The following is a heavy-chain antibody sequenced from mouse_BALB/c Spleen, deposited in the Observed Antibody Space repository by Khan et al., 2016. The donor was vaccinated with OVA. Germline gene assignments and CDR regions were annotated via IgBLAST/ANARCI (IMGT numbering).Heavy chain of an antibody. CDR2: IVPAYGNI. CDR3: AALYCNPCDN. CDR1: SFNIKDTY. Sequence: VQLQQSGAELVKPGASVKLSCTAPSFNIKDTYIHWVKQRPEQGLEWIGRIVPAYGNIKYDSKFQDKATITADTSSNTAYLQLSCLTFEDTTVYSYAALYCNPCDNWGQ. D-gene: IGHD2-3*01. V-gene: IGHV14-3*02. J-gene: IGHJ4*01.